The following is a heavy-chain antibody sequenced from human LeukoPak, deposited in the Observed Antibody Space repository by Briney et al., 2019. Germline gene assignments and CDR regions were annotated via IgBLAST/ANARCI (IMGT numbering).Heavy chain of an antibody. Sequence: PGGSLRLSCAASGFTVSSNYMSWVRQAPGKGLEWVSVIYSGGTTYYADSVKGRFTISRDNSKNTLYLQMNSLRVEDTAVYFCARLSSWVFEIWGQGTMVTVSS. CDR3: ARLSSWVFEI. D-gene: IGHD3-16*01. CDR2: IYSGGTT. CDR1: GFTVSSNY. V-gene: IGHV3-66*04. J-gene: IGHJ3*02.